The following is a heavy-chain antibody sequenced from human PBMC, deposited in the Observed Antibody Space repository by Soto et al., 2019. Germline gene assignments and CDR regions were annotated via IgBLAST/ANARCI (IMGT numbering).Heavy chain of an antibody. CDR2: INHSGST. V-gene: IGHV4-34*01. D-gene: IGHD3-9*01. CDR1: GGSFSGYY. Sequence: QVQLQQWGAGLLKPSETLSLTCAVYGGSFSGYYWSWIRQPPGKGLEWSGEINHSGSTNYNPSLKSRVTISVDTSKNQFSLKLSSVTAADTAVYYCAYGSRDILTGYSPDFDYWGQGTLVTVSS. J-gene: IGHJ4*02. CDR3: AYGSRDILTGYSPDFDY.